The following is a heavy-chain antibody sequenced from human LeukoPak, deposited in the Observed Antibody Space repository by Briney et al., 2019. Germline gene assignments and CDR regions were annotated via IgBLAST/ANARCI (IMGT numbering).Heavy chain of an antibody. CDR1: GFTFSTYF. Sequence: GGSLRLSCSASGFTFSTYFMHWVRQAPGKGLECVSAITGSGGSTYYADSVKGRFTISRDNSKNTLYLQVSSLRAEDTAVYYCVRDQRGGSSGYYDSWGQGTLVTVSS. V-gene: IGHV3-64D*06. J-gene: IGHJ4*02. D-gene: IGHD3-22*01. CDR2: ITGSGGST. CDR3: VRDQRGGSSGYYDS.